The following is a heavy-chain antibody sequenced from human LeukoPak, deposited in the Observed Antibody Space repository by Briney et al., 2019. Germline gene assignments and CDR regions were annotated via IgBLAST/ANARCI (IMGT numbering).Heavy chain of an antibody. Sequence: GASVKVSCKASGYTFIAYYMHWVRQAPGQGLEWMGWINPNSGDTNYAQKFQGRVTMTRDTSISTAYMELSRLRSDDTAVYYCARETYGSGSFFYLCERKFDPWGQGTLVTVSS. CDR1: GYTFIAYY. D-gene: IGHD3-10*01. CDR2: INPNSGDT. V-gene: IGHV1-2*02. J-gene: IGHJ5*02. CDR3: ARETYGSGSFFYLCERKFDP.